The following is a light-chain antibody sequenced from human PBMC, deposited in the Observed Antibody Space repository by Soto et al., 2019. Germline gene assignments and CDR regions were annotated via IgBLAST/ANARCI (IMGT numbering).Light chain of an antibody. CDR3: QKVGNS. Sequence: EIVLTQSPGTLSLSPGERATLSCRASQSLTDNYLAWYQQKPGQAPRLLIYDTSSRATGVPDRFSGSGSGTDFTLTISRLEPEDFAVYYCQKVGNSFGGGTKVEI. J-gene: IGKJ4*01. CDR1: QSLTDNY. V-gene: IGKV3-20*01. CDR2: DTS.